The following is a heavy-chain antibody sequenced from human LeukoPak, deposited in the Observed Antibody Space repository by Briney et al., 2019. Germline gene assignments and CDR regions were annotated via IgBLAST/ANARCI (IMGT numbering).Heavy chain of an antibody. CDR2: INPNSGGT. D-gene: IGHD3-22*01. CDR1: GYTFTGYY. V-gene: IGHV1-2*02. Sequence: ASVKVSCKASGYTFTGYYMHWVRQDPGQGLQWMGWINPNSGGTNYAQKFQGRVTMTRDTSISTAYMELSRLRSDDTAVYYCAREFRTYYYDSSGALLFYYFDYWGQGTLVTVSS. CDR3: AREFRTYYYDSSGALLFYYFDY. J-gene: IGHJ4*02.